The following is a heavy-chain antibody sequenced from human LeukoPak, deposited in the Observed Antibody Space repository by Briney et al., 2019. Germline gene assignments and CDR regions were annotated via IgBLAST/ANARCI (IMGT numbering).Heavy chain of an antibody. CDR2: INWNGGST. V-gene: IGHV3-20*04. J-gene: IGHJ4*02. D-gene: IGHD6-19*01. CDR3: AGGDRNGWYFDY. CDR1: GFRFDNHG. Sequence: GGSLRLSCPASGFRFDNHGMTGVRQAPGKGLEWVSGINWNGGSTGYGDSVKGRFTISRDNAKNSLYLQMNSLRGEDTALYFCAGGDRNGWYFDYWGQGILVTVSS.